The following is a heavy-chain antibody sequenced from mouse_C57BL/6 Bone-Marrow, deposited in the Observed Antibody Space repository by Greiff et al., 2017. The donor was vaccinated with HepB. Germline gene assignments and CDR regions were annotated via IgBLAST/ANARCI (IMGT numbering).Heavy chain of an antibody. V-gene: IGHV1-66*01. D-gene: IGHD1-1*01. Sequence: VQLQQSGPELVKPGASVKISCKASGYSFTSYYIHWVKQRPGQGLEWIGWIYPGSGNTKYNEKFKGKATLTADTSSSTAYMQLSSLTSEDSAVYYCAKPLLRFYYFDYWGQGTTLTVSS. J-gene: IGHJ2*01. CDR1: GYSFTSYY. CDR3: AKPLLRFYYFDY. CDR2: IYPGSGNT.